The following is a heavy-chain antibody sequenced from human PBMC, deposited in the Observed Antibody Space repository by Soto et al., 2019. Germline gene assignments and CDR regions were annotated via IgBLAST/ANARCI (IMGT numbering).Heavy chain of an antibody. CDR1: GLTFSNYA. V-gene: IGHV3-23*01. D-gene: IGHD4-17*01. Sequence: GGSLRLSCAASGLTFSNYAMTWVRQAPGKGLEWVSTIGASGAKTYYADSVKGRFTISRDNFQNTMFLLMNSLRAEDTAVYYCAKDDFDYGASGAMYWYFDLWGRGTLVTVSS. CDR2: IGASGAKT. J-gene: IGHJ2*01. CDR3: AKDDFDYGASGAMYWYFDL.